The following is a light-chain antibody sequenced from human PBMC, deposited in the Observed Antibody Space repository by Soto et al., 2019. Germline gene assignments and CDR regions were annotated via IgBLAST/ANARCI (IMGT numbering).Light chain of an antibody. J-gene: IGKJ1*01. CDR2: GAS. Sequence: IQMTQSPSTLSASVGDRVTITCRASQAISNFLAWYQQKPGKVPKLLMYGASTLPSGVPSRFSGSGSGTDLTLTISSLQPEDVATYYCQNYHSAPWTFGQGTKVDIK. CDR3: QNYHSAPWT. V-gene: IGKV1-27*01. CDR1: QAISNF.